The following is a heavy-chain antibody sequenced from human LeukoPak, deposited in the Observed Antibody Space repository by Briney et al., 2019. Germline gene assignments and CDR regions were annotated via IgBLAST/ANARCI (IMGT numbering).Heavy chain of an antibody. CDR2: IYYSGST. Sequence: SETLSLTCTVSGGSISSYYWSWIRQPPGKGLEWIGYIYYSGSTNYNPSLKSRVTISVGTSKNQFSLKLSSVTAADTAVYYCARTTVVTPWAFDIWGQGTMVTVSS. CDR3: ARTTVVTPWAFDI. J-gene: IGHJ3*02. D-gene: IGHD4-23*01. V-gene: IGHV4-59*08. CDR1: GGSISSYY.